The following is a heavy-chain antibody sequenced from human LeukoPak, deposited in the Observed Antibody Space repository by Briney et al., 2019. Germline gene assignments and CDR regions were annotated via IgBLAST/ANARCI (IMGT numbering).Heavy chain of an antibody. V-gene: IGHV1-69*04. J-gene: IGHJ3*02. Sequence: SVKVSCKASGGTFSSYAISWVRQAPGQGLEWMGRIIPILGIANYAQKFQGRVTITADKSTSTAYMELSSLRSDDTAVYYCARDGYHDRSGYYSNAFDIWGQGTMLTVSS. CDR2: IIPILGIA. CDR1: GGTFSSYA. CDR3: ARDGYHDRSGYYSNAFDI. D-gene: IGHD3-22*01.